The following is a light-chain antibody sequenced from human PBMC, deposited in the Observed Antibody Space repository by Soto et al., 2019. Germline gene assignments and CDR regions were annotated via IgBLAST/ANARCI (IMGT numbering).Light chain of an antibody. V-gene: IGLV3-9*01. CDR2: RDS. CDR3: QVWDSSTYV. CDR1: NIGSKN. Sequence: SYELTQPLSVSVALGQTARITCGGNNIGSKNVHWYQQKPGQAPVLVIYRDSNRPSGIPERFSGSNSGNTATLTISRAQAGDEADYYCQVWDSSTYVFGTGTKLTAL. J-gene: IGLJ1*01.